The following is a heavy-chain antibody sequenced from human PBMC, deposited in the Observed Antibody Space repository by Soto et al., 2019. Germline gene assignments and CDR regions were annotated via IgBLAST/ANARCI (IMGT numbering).Heavy chain of an antibody. CDR2: IAVARGNT. CDR1: GFTFTSSA. V-gene: IGHV1-58*01. J-gene: IGHJ5*02. D-gene: IGHD1-26*01. CDR3: ARGYEGATSNWFDP. Sequence: SVKVSCKASGFTFTSSAVQWARQARGQRLEWIGWIAVARGNTNYAQKFQGQVTISADKSISTAYLQWSSLKASDTAMYYCARGYEGATSNWFDPWGQGTLVTVPQ.